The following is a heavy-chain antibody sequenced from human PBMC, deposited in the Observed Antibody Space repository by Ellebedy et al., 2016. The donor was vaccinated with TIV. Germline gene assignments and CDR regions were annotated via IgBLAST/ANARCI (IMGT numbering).Heavy chain of an antibody. J-gene: IGHJ4*02. CDR3: GKGQIGSYYEVDY. D-gene: IGHD1-26*01. CDR1: GFTFHDYA. CDR2: ISWNIGTL. Sequence: SLKISXAASGFTFHDYAMHWVRQAPGKGLEWVAGISWNIGTLGYADSVKGRFTISRDNAKNSLYLQMNILRTEDTAFYYCGKGQIGSYYEVDYWGQGTLVTVSS. V-gene: IGHV3-9*01.